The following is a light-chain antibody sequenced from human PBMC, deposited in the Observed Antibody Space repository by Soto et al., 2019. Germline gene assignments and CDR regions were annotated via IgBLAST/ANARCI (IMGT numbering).Light chain of an antibody. Sequence: DVVMTQSPLSLPVTLGQPASISCRSSQSLVYSDGNTYLSWFQQRPGQSPRRLIYKVSKRDSGVPDRFSGSESSTNFTLKISSVEAEDVGVYYCMQATQWPFTFGQGTRLEIK. J-gene: IGKJ5*01. V-gene: IGKV2-30*01. CDR1: QSLVYSDGNTY. CDR2: KVS. CDR3: MQATQWPFT.